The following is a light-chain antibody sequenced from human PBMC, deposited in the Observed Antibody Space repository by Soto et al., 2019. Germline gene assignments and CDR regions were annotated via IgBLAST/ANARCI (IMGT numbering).Light chain of an antibody. Sequence: IVLTQSPGTLSLSPGERATLSCRASQSVSSRSLAWYQHKPGQAPRLPIYAASIRATSIPDRFSGSGSGTDFTLTISRLEPEDFAVYYCQHYGDSPLYTFGQGTQLEI. J-gene: IGKJ2*01. V-gene: IGKV3-20*01. CDR3: QHYGDSPLYT. CDR1: QSVSSRS. CDR2: AAS.